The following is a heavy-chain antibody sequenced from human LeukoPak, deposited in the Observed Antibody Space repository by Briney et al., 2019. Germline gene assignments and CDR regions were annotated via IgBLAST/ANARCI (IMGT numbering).Heavy chain of an antibody. CDR3: AKGYRYFDSSGYYVDH. CDR1: GFTFSSYD. Sequence: GGSLRLSCAASGFTFSSYDMTWVSQAPGKGLEWVSAVSGSGGNTYYADSVKGRFTISRDYSKNTLYLQMNSLRAEDTAVYYCAKGYRYFDSSGYYVDHWGQGTLVTVSS. V-gene: IGHV3-23*01. D-gene: IGHD3-22*01. J-gene: IGHJ4*02. CDR2: VSGSGGNT.